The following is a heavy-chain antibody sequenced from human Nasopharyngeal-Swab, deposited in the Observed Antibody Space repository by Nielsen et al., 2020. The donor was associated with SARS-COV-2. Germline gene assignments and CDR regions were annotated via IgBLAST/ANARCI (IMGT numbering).Heavy chain of an antibody. D-gene: IGHD1-26*01. Sequence: WVRQAPGQGLQWMGIIYPGGGRTRYAQTFQGRVTMTRDTSTNTVYMELSSLRSEDTAVYYCARGLMGAHNWFDSWGQGTLVTVS. CDR3: ARGLMGAHNWFDS. V-gene: IGHV1-46*01. J-gene: IGHJ5*01. CDR2: IYPGGGRT.